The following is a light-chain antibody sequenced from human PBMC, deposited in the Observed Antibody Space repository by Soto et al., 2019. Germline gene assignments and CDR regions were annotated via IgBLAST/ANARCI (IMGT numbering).Light chain of an antibody. V-gene: IGKV1-39*01. J-gene: IGKJ2*01. Sequence: DIQMTQSPSSLSASVGDRVTVSCRTGHNIGTYLNLYQKKPGRAPRLLIYGATTLQVGVPARFAGSGSGTDFTLTIISLEPEDFATYYCLQSFTSPYTFGQGT. CDR3: LQSFTSPYT. CDR1: HNIGTY. CDR2: GAT.